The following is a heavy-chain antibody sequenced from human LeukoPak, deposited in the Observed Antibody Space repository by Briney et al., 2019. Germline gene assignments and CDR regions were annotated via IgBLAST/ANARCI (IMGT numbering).Heavy chain of an antibody. CDR1: GGSINSYY. Sequence: SETLSLTCTVSGGSINSYYWNWIRQPPGKGLEWIGYIYYSGSTNYNPSLKSRVTISVDTSKNQFSLKLSSVTAADTAVYYCARREDYFDYWGQGTLVTVSS. V-gene: IGHV4-59*01. CDR3: ARREDYFDY. D-gene: IGHD1-26*01. CDR2: IYYSGST. J-gene: IGHJ4*02.